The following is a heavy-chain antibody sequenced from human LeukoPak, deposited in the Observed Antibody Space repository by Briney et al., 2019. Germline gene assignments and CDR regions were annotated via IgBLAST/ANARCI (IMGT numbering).Heavy chain of an antibody. V-gene: IGHV3-48*03. J-gene: IGHJ3*02. D-gene: IGHD3-10*01. CDR3: TTVVRGVIRDAFDI. CDR2: ISSSGSTI. CDR1: GFTFSSYE. Sequence: GGSLRLSCAASGFTFSSYEMNWVRQAPGKGLEWVSYISSSGSTIYYADSVKGRFTISRDNAKNSLYLQMNSLRAEDTAVYYCTTVVRGVIRDAFDIWGQGTMVTVSS.